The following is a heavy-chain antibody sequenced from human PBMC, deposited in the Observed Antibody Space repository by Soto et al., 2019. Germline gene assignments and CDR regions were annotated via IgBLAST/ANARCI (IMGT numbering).Heavy chain of an antibody. V-gene: IGHV1-8*01. J-gene: IGHJ5*02. Sequence: QVQLVQSGAEVKKPGASVKVSCKASGYTFTTYDINWVRQATGQGLEWMGWMNPNSGNTGYAQKFQGRVTMTRNTSISTAYMELSSLRSEDTAVYYCARVDTDMTTVDSWAPNWVDPWGQGTLVTVSS. CDR3: ARVDTDMTTVDSWAPNWVDP. D-gene: IGHD4-4*01. CDR2: MNPNSGNT. CDR1: GYTFTTYD.